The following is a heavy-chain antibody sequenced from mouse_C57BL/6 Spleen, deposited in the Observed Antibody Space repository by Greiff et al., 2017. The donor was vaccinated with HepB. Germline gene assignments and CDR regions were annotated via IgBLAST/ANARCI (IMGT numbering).Heavy chain of an antibody. D-gene: IGHD2-4*01. J-gene: IGHJ3*01. CDR2: IYPGDGDT. CDR1: GYAFSSYW. V-gene: IGHV1-80*01. CDR3: ARGDYDYEFAY. Sequence: QVQLQQSGAELVKPGASVKISCKASGYAFSSYWMNWVKQRPGKGLEWIGQIYPGDGDTNYNGKFKGKATLTADRSSSTAYMQLSSLTSEDSAVYFCARGDYDYEFAYWGQGTLVTVSA.